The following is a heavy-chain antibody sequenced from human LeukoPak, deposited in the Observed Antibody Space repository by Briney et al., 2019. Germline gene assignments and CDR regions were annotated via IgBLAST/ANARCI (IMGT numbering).Heavy chain of an antibody. CDR1: GFTFDDFA. V-gene: IGHV3-9*01. CDR3: TREYTTSPTYFDY. J-gene: IGHJ4*02. Sequence: PGGSLRLSCATSGFTFDDFAMHWVRQAPGKGLEWVSGISWNSGDITYADSVKGRFTISRDNTKHSLHLQMNSLRAENTALYYCTREYTTSPTYFDYWGQGTLVTVSS. CDR2: ISWNSGDI. D-gene: IGHD6-6*01.